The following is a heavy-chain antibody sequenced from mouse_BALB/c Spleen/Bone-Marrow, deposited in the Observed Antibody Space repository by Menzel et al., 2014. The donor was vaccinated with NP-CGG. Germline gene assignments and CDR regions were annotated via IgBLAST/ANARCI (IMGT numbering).Heavy chain of an antibody. J-gene: IGHJ4*01. CDR1: GFTFSSFG. CDR2: ISSGTSTI. CDR3: ARDDGYYIRNAMDY. D-gene: IGHD2-3*01. Sequence: EVKLMESGGGLVQPGGSRKLSCAASGFTFSSFGMHWVRQAPEGGLEWVAYISSGTSTIYYADTVKGRFTISRDNPKNTLFLQMTSLRSEDTAIYYCARDDGYYIRNAMDYWGQGTQSPSPQ. V-gene: IGHV5-17*02.